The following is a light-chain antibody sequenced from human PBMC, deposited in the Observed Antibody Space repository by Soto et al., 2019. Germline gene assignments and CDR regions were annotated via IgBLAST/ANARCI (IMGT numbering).Light chain of an antibody. V-gene: IGKV1-5*03. Sequence: DIQMTQSPSTLSASVGDRVTITCRASQSIGSWLAWYQQKPGKAPKLLIYKASNLESGVPSRFSGSGSGTEFTLTISSLQPDDFATYYCQQYNGYLYTFGQGTKLEIK. CDR3: QQYNGYLYT. CDR1: QSIGSW. J-gene: IGKJ2*01. CDR2: KAS.